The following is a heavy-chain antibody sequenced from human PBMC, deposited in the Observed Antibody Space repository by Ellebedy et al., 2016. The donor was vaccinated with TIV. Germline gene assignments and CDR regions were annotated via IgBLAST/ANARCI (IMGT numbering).Heavy chain of an antibody. V-gene: IGHV4-31*03. CDR1: GGSISSYY. CDR2: IYYSGST. D-gene: IGHD2-15*01. J-gene: IGHJ4*02. Sequence: LRLXXTVSGGSISSYYWGWIRQHPGKGLEWIGYIYYSGSTYYNPSLKSRVTISVDTSKNQFSLKLSSVTAADTAVYYCARRGSGGRLDYWGQGTLVTVSS. CDR3: ARRGSGGRLDY.